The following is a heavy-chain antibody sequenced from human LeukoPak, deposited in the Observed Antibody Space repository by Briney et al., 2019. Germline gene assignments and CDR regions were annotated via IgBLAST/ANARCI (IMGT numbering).Heavy chain of an antibody. CDR3: AREGYYDILTGSRGWLDP. CDR2: FDPEDGET. V-gene: IGHV1-24*01. D-gene: IGHD3-9*01. J-gene: IGHJ5*02. Sequence: ASVKVSCKVSGYTLTELSMHWVRQAPGKGLEWMGGFDPEDGETIYAQKFQGRVTMTEDTSTDTAYMELRSLRSDDTAVYYCAREGYYDILTGSRGWLDPWAREPWSPSPQ. CDR1: GYTLTELS.